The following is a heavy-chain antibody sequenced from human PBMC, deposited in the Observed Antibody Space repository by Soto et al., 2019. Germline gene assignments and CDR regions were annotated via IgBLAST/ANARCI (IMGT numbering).Heavy chain of an antibody. V-gene: IGHV4-59*01. J-gene: IGHJ4*02. Sequence: QVQLQESGPGLVKPSETLSLTCTVSGDSISRFYWSWIRQPPGKGLEWLGYISYSGSTNYSPALRSRVTISADTSKNQFSLKLNAVTAADTAVYYCARDYSTGGFDFWGQGALVTVSS. CDR3: ARDYSTGGFDF. CDR1: GDSISRFY. CDR2: ISYSGST. D-gene: IGHD6-19*01.